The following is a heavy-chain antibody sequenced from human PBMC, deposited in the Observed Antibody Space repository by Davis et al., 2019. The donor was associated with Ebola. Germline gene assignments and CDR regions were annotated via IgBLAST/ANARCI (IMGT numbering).Heavy chain of an antibody. CDR3: AKDKYHLGGMDV. CDR2: ISAYNGNT. V-gene: IGHV1-18*01. J-gene: IGHJ6*02. D-gene: IGHD2-2*01. CDR1: GGTFSSYA. Sequence: AASVKVSCKASGGTFSSYAISWVRQAPGQGLEWMGWISAYNGNTNYAQKLQGRVTITTDTSTSTAYMELRSLRSDDTAVYYCAKDKYHLGGMDVWGQGTTVTVSS.